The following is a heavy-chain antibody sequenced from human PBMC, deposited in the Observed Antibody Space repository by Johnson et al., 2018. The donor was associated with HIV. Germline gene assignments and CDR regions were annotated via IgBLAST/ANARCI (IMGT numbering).Heavy chain of an antibody. J-gene: IGHJ3*02. V-gene: IGHV3-33*08. CDR2: TYYEGINK. CDR3: ARGGGTYAFDI. D-gene: IGHD1-26*01. Sequence: QVQLVESGGGLIQPGGSLRLSCAASGFTFSSYGMHWVRQAPGKGLEWMALTYYEGINKYYAESMKGRFVISRDNSKNTLYLQMNSLRAEDTAVYYCARGGGTYAFDIWGQGTMVTVSS. CDR1: GFTFSSYG.